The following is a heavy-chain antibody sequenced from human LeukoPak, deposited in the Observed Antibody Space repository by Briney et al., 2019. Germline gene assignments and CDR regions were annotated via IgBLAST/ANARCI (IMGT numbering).Heavy chain of an antibody. Sequence: PSETLSLTCSVSGGSISSYYWSWIRQPPGKGLEWIGYLYYSGSTNYNPSLKSRVTISVDTSKNQFSLKLSSVTAADTAVYYCARQSARHFDYWGQGTLVTVSS. CDR3: ARQSARHFDY. D-gene: IGHD6-6*01. V-gene: IGHV4-59*08. CDR2: LYYSGST. J-gene: IGHJ4*02. CDR1: GGSISSYY.